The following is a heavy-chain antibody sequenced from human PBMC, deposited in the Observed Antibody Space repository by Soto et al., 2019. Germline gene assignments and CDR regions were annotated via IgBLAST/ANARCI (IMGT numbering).Heavy chain of an antibody. CDR2: IWYDGSNK. Sequence: PGGSLRLSCAASGFTFSSYGMHWVRQAPGKGLEWVAVIWYDGSNKYYADSVKGRFTISRDNSKNTLYLQMNSLRAEDTAVYYCAREQWLVEHYYYGMDVWGQGTTVTVSS. CDR1: GFTFSSYG. V-gene: IGHV3-33*01. D-gene: IGHD6-19*01. CDR3: AREQWLVEHYYYGMDV. J-gene: IGHJ6*02.